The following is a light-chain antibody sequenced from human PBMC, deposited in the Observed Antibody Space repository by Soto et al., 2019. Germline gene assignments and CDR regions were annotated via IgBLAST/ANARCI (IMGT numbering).Light chain of an antibody. CDR3: QQRSNWPPT. Sequence: EIVLTQSPVTLSLSPWERATLSCRASQSVSSSYLAWYQQKPGQAPRLLIYGASSRATGIPDRFSGSGSGTDFTLTISSLEPEDFAVYYCQQRSNWPPTFGQGTRLEIK. J-gene: IGKJ5*01. CDR1: QSVSSSY. V-gene: IGKV3D-20*02. CDR2: GAS.